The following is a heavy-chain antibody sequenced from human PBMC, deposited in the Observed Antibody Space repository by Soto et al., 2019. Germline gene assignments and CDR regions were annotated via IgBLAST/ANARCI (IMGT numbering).Heavy chain of an antibody. V-gene: IGHV3-21*01. J-gene: IGHJ1*01. CDR2: ISSSSSYI. Sequence: PGGSLRLSCAASGFTFSSYSMNWVRQAPGKGLEWVSSISSSSSYIYYADSVKGRFTISRDNAKNSLYLQMNSLRAEDTAVYYCATQPPGGYCSGGSCYAPGYFQHWGQDTLVTVSS. CDR3: ATQPPGGYCSGGSCYAPGYFQH. D-gene: IGHD2-15*01. CDR1: GFTFSSYS.